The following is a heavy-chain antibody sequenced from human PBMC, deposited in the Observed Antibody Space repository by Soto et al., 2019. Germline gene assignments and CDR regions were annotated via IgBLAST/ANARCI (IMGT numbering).Heavy chain of an antibody. CDR1: GDSVSSNSAA. J-gene: IGHJ6*02. CDR3: ARVGSSPLYYYYYGMDV. V-gene: IGHV6-1*01. D-gene: IGHD1-26*01. Sequence: SQTLSLTCAISGDSVSSNSAAWNWIRQSPSRGLEWLGRTYYRSKWYNDYAVSVKSRITINPDTSKNQFSLQLNSVTPEDTAVYYCARVGSSPLYYYYYGMDVWGQGTTVTVSS. CDR2: TYYRSKWYN.